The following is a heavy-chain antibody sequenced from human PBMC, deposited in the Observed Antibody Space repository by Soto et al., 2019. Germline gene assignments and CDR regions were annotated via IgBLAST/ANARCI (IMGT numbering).Heavy chain of an antibody. D-gene: IGHD2-15*01. CDR1: GYSFTSYW. J-gene: IGHJ3*01. CDR3: AREVSGNIVLVVAARNDAFSF. V-gene: IGHV5-10-1*01. Sequence: HGESLKISCKGSGYSFTSYWISWVRQMPGKGLEWMGRIDPSDSYTNYSPSFQGHVTISADKSISTAYLQWSSLKASDTAMYYCAREVSGNIVLVVAARNDAFSFWGQGTMDPVSS. CDR2: IDPSDSYT.